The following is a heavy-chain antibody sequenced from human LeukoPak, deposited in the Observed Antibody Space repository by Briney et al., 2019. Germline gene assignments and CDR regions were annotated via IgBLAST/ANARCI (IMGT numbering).Heavy chain of an antibody. CDR2: IYYSGST. V-gene: IGHV4-59*01. Sequence: SENLSLTCTVSGGSISSYYWSWIRQPPGKGLEWIGYIYYSGSTNYNPSLKSRVTISVDTSKNQFSLKLSSVTAADTAVYYCARAGGSSSWYDAFDIWGQGTMVTVSS. J-gene: IGHJ3*02. D-gene: IGHD6-13*01. CDR1: GGSISSYY. CDR3: ARAGGSSSWYDAFDI.